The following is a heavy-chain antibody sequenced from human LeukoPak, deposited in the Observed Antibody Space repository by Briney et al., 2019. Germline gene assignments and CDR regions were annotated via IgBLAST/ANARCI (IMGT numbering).Heavy chain of an antibody. D-gene: IGHD3-16*01. V-gene: IGHV1-69*13. J-gene: IGHJ4*02. CDR2: IIPIFGTA. Sequence: SVKVSCEASGGTFSSYAISWVRQAPGQGLEWMGGIIPIFGTANYAQKFQGRVTITADESTSTAYMELSSLRSEDTAVYYCTRRRYYDYVWGSFDYWGQGTLVTVSS. CDR1: GGTFSSYA. CDR3: TRRRYYDYVWGSFDY.